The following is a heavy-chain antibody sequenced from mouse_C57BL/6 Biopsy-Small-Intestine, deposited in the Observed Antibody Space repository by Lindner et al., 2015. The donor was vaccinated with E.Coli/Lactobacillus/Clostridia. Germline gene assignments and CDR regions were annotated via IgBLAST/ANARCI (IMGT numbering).Heavy chain of an antibody. J-gene: IGHJ4*01. Sequence: SVKVSCKASGYTFTTYDINWVRHATGQGLEWMGWMNTNSGDTGYAQKFQGRVTFTRTTSISTAYMELSSLRSEDTAVYYCARSRLGTGVHFDFWGQGTLVTVSS. CDR3: ARSRLGTGVHFDF. CDR2: MNTNSGDT. CDR1: GYTFTTYD. V-gene: IGHV1S29*02. D-gene: IGHD3-3*01.